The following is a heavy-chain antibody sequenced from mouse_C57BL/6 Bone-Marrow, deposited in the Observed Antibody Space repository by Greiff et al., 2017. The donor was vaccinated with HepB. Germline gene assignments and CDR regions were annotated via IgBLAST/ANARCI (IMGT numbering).Heavy chain of an antibody. CDR3: AREPSYYYGSRYYYDY. Sequence: EVQLQQSVAELVRPGASVKLSCTASGFNIKNTYMHWVKQRPEQGLEWIGRIDPANGNTKYAPKFQGKATITADTSSNTAYLQLSSLTSDDTAIYYCAREPSYYYGSRYYYDYWGQGTTLTVSS. D-gene: IGHD1-1*01. CDR1: GFNIKNTY. J-gene: IGHJ2*01. V-gene: IGHV14-3*01. CDR2: IDPANGNT.